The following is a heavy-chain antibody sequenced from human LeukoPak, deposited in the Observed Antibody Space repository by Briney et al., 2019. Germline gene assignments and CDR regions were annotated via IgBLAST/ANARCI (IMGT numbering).Heavy chain of an antibody. CDR2: MNPNSGNT. D-gene: IGHD1-26*01. CDR3: ARTFRVGAITTRAFDI. Sequence: GASLKVSCKASEYTFTSYDINWVRQVTGQGLEWMGWMNPNSGNTGYAQSFQGRVTMTRNTSISTAYMELSSLRSEDTAVYYCARTFRVGAITTRAFDIWGQGTMVTVSS. V-gene: IGHV1-8*01. J-gene: IGHJ3*02. CDR1: EYTFTSYD.